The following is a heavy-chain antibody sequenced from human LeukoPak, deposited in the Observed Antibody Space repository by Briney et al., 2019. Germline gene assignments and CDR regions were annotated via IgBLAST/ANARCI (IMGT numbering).Heavy chain of an antibody. CDR3: ARGLRLDYGDYGDGMDV. V-gene: IGHV3-11*01. Sequence: TPGGSLRLSCAASGFAFSDHYMSWIRQAPGKGLEWVSYISSSGSTIYYADSVKGRFTISRDNAKNSLYLQMNSLRAEDTAVYYCARGLRLDYGDYGDGMDVWGQGTTVTVSS. CDR1: GFAFSDHY. J-gene: IGHJ6*02. CDR2: ISSSGSTI. D-gene: IGHD4-17*01.